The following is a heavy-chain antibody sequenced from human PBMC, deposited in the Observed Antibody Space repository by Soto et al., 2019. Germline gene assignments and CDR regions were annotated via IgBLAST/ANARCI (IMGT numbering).Heavy chain of an antibody. J-gene: IGHJ4*02. Sequence: GGSLRLSCAASGFTFSSYGMHWVRQAPGKGLEWVAVIWYDGSNKYYADSVKGRFTISRDNSKNTLYLQMNSLRAEDTAVYYCARDISSSQIDYWGQGTLVTVSS. V-gene: IGHV3-33*01. CDR1: GFTFSSYG. CDR3: ARDISSSQIDY. D-gene: IGHD6-6*01. CDR2: IWYDGSNK.